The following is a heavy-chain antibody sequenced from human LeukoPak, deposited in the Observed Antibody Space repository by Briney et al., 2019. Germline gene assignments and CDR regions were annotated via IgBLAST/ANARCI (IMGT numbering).Heavy chain of an antibody. CDR3: VQVVYYESHGYIDN. Sequence: GGSLRLSCAASGFTFSSYGMHWVRQAPDKGLEWVAVISHDGSSYYYADPVKGRFIISRDNSENKLYLQMNSLRAEDTAVYYCVQVVYYESHGYIDNWGQGTLVTVSS. CDR1: GFTFSSYG. CDR2: ISHDGSSY. D-gene: IGHD3-22*01. V-gene: IGHV3-30*18. J-gene: IGHJ4*02.